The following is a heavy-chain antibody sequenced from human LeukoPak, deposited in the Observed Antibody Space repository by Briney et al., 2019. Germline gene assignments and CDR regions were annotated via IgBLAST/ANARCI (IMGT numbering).Heavy chain of an antibody. V-gene: IGHV3-30*04. J-gene: IGHJ4*02. D-gene: IGHD6-13*01. Sequence: SLRLSCAASGFTFSSYAMHWVRQAPGKGLEWVAVISYDGSNKYYADSVKGRFNISRDNSKNTLYLQMNSLRAEDTAVYYCARVFSSSWYYYWGQGTLVTVSS. CDR1: GFTFSSYA. CDR3: ARVFSSSWYYY. CDR2: ISYDGSNK.